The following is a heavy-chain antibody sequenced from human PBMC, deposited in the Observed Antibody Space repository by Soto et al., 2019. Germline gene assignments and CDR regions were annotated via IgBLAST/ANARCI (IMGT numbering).Heavy chain of an antibody. D-gene: IGHD6-6*01. CDR1: GGSISSGDYY. V-gene: IGHV4-30-4*01. CDR2: IYYSGST. J-gene: IGHJ5*02. Sequence: KTSETLSLTCTVSGGSISSGDYYWSWIRQPPGKGLEWIGYIYYSGSTYYNPSLKSRVTISVNTSKNQFSLKLSSVTAADTAVYYCAREPISSAGWFDPWGQGTLVTVSS. CDR3: AREPISSAGWFDP.